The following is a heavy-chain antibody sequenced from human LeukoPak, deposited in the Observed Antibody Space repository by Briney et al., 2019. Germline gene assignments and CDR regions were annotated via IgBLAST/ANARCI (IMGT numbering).Heavy chain of an antibody. CDR1: GFTFSSYA. CDR2: ISGSGGST. Sequence: GGSLRLSCAASGFTFSSYAMSWVRQAPGKGLEWVSAISGSGGSTYYADSVKGRFTISRDNSKNTLYLQMNSLRAEDTAVYYCAKSSSGWSSAGDYFDYWGQGTLVTVSS. J-gene: IGHJ4*02. V-gene: IGHV3-23*01. D-gene: IGHD6-13*01. CDR3: AKSSSGWSSAGDYFDY.